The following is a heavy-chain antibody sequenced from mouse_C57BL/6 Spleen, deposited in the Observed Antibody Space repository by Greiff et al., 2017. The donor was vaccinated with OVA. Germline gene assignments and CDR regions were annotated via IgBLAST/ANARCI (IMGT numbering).Heavy chain of an antibody. V-gene: IGHV1-72*01. Sequence: QVQLQQPGAELVKPGASVKLSCKASGYTFTSYWMHWVKQRPGRGLEWIGRIDPNSGGTKYNEKFKSKATLTVDKPSSTAYMQLSSLTSEDSAVYDCARPIYDGYYEYFDYWGQGTTLTVSS. D-gene: IGHD2-3*01. CDR3: ARPIYDGYYEYFDY. CDR2: IDPNSGGT. CDR1: GYTFTSYW. J-gene: IGHJ2*01.